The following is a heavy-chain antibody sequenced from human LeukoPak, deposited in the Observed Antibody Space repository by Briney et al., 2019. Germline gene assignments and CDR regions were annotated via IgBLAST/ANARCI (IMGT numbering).Heavy chain of an antibody. Sequence: ASVKVSCKASGYTFTSYGISWVRQAPGQGLEWMGWINPNSGGTNYAQKFQGRVTMTRDTSISTAYMELSRLRSDDTAVYYCARSDRGIAAYYYYMDVWGKGTTVTVSS. CDR3: ARSDRGIAAYYYYMDV. V-gene: IGHV1-2*02. CDR2: INPNSGGT. CDR1: GYTFTSYG. D-gene: IGHD2-21*01. J-gene: IGHJ6*03.